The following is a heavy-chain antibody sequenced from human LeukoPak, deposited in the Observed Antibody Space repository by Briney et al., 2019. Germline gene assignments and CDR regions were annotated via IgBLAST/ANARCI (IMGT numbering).Heavy chain of an antibody. CDR3: ARDPPGYSSGWYPWYFDY. D-gene: IGHD6-19*01. Sequence: GASVKVSCKASGYTFTSYYMHWVRQAPGQGLEWMGIINPSGGSTSYAQKFQGRVPMTRDMSTSTVSMELSSLRSEDTAVYYCARDPPGYSSGWYPWYFDYWGQGTLVTVSS. CDR2: INPSGGST. J-gene: IGHJ4*02. V-gene: IGHV1-46*01. CDR1: GYTFTSYY.